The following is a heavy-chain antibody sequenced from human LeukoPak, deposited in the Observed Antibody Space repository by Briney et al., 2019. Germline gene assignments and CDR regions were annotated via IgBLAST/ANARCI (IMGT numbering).Heavy chain of an antibody. D-gene: IGHD6-6*01. CDR1: AFTFSNYG. CDR3: ARDRGPDRSSPNSGAFDI. CDR2: ISDSGGST. J-gene: IGHJ3*02. V-gene: IGHV3-23*01. Sequence: GGTLRLSCAASAFTFSNYGMSWVRQAPGKGLEWVSAISDSGGSTYYAGSVKGRFTISRDNARTSLFLQMNNLGAEDTAVYYCARDRGPDRSSPNSGAFDIWGQGTMVTVSS.